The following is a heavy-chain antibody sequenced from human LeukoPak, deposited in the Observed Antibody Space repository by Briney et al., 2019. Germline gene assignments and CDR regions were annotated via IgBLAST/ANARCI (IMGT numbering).Heavy chain of an antibody. D-gene: IGHD3-10*01. CDR3: ARQTDFDYYGSGRISY. J-gene: IGHJ4*02. CDR2: IIPIFGTA. CDR1: GGTFSSYA. Sequence: GASVKVSCKASGGTFSSYAISWVRQAPGQGLEWMGGIIPIFGTANYAQKFQGRVTITADESTSTAYMELSSLRSENTAVYHCARQTDFDYYGSGRISYWGQGTLVTVSS. V-gene: IGHV1-69*13.